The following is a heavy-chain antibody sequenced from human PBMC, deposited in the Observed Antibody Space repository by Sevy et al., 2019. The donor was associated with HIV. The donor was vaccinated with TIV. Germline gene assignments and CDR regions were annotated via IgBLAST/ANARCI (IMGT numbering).Heavy chain of an antibody. Sequence: SETLSLTCTVSGGSISSGDYYWSWIRQPPGKGLEWIGYIYYSGNTYYNPSLKRRVMISVDRSKIRFSLKLSSVTAAVTAVYYCARAVQKGYYYGSGSYNLLEGYFDYWGQGTLVTVSS. J-gene: IGHJ4*02. CDR3: ARAVQKGYYYGSGSYNLLEGYFDY. CDR1: GGSISSGDYY. D-gene: IGHD3-10*01. V-gene: IGHV4-30-4*01. CDR2: IYYSGNT.